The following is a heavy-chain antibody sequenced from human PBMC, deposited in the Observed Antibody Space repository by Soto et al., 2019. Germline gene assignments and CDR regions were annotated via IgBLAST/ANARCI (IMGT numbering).Heavy chain of an antibody. Sequence: QVQFVQSGTEVKEPGASVRVSCTASGSTFTAITLHWVRQAPGQRLEWMGCIHAGSDNTEYSQKFQDRLTITRDTSATIGYMDLSSLRSEDTALYYCARDYVKYGMDVWGQGATVTVSS. CDR1: GSTFTAIT. CDR2: IHAGSDNT. V-gene: IGHV1-3*01. D-gene: IGHD3-10*02. CDR3: ARDYVKYGMDV. J-gene: IGHJ6*02.